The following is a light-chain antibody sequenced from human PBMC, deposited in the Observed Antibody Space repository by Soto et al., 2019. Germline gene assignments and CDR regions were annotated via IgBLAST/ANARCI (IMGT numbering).Light chain of an antibody. J-gene: IGKJ4*01. CDR1: QSVRSNY. CDR2: DAS. CDR3: QQYGSTPLT. Sequence: EIVLTQSPDTLSLSPGERATLSCRASQSVRSNYLAWYQQKPGQAPRFLIDDASSRATGIPDRFSGSGSGTDFTLTISRLEPEDFAVYYCQQYGSTPLTFGGGTKV. V-gene: IGKV3-20*01.